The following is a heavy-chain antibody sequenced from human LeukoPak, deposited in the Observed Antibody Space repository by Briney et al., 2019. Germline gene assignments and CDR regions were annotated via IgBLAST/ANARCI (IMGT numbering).Heavy chain of an antibody. CDR3: ARGSYYDSSGYSDFDY. CDR2: INSDGSST. V-gene: IGHV3-74*01. Sequence: GGSLRLSCAASGFTFSSYWMHWVRQAPGKGLVWVSRINSDGSSTSYADSVKGRFTISRDNAKNTLYLQMNSLRAEDTAVYHCARGSYYDSSGYSDFDYWGQGTLVTVSS. D-gene: IGHD3-22*01. J-gene: IGHJ4*02. CDR1: GFTFSSYW.